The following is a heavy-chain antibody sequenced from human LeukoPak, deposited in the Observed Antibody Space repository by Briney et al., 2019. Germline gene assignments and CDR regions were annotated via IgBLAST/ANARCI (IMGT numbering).Heavy chain of an antibody. D-gene: IGHD6-19*01. CDR2: IYHSGST. J-gene: IGHJ4*02. CDR1: GGSISSGGYY. Sequence: SQTLSLTCTVSGGSISSGGYYWSWIRQPPGKGLEWIGYIYHSGSTYYNPSLKSRVTISVDRSKNQFSLKLSSVTAADTAVYYCARDRPFSSGWYASPDYWGQGTLVTVSS. V-gene: IGHV4-30-2*01. CDR3: ARDRPFSSGWYASPDY.